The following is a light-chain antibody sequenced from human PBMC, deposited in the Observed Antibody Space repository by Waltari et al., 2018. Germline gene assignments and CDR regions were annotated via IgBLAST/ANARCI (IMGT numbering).Light chain of an antibody. Sequence: DIVMTQSPDSLAVSLGERATINCNSSQSVLYSSNNKNYLAWYQQKPGQPPKLLLYWASTRESGVPDRFSGSGSGTDFTLNISSLQAEDVAAYYCQQYYSAPYTFGQGTKLEIK. V-gene: IGKV4-1*01. J-gene: IGKJ2*01. CDR1: QSVLYSSNNKNY. CDR2: WAS. CDR3: QQYYSAPYT.